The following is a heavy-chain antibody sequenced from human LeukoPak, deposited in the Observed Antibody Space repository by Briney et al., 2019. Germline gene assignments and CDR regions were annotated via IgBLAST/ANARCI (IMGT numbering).Heavy chain of an antibody. D-gene: IGHD2-21*01. CDR1: GFTIRNYT. V-gene: IGHV3-23*01. CDR2: ITGSGAST. J-gene: IGHJ3*02. CDR3: ARDGDLDAFDI. Sequence: PGGSLTLSCGASGFTIRNYTVRWLRQAPGQGREGCSAITGSGASTYYADSVKGRFTISRDNAKNSLYLQMNSLRAEDTAVYYCARDGDLDAFDIWGQGTMVTVSS.